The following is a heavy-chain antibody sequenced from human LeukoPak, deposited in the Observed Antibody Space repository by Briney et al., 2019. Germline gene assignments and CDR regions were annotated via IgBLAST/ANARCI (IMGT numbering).Heavy chain of an antibody. CDR1: GGSISSYY. D-gene: IGHD5-18*01. CDR2: IYYSGST. Sequence: SETLSLTCTVSGGSISSYYWSWIRQPPGKGLEWIGDIYYSGSTNYNPSLKSRVTISVYTSKYQFFLMLSSVTAADTAVYYCARVYSYGRSYYYYGMDVWGQGTTVTVSS. J-gene: IGHJ6*02. V-gene: IGHV4-59*01. CDR3: ARVYSYGRSYYYYGMDV.